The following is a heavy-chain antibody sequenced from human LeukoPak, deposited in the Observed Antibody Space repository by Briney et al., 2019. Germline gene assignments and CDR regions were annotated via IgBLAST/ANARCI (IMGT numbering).Heavy chain of an antibody. CDR1: GYTFTSYY. CDR3: AREGGGVYCSGGSCYSPQLYYFDY. CDR2: INPSGGST. V-gene: IGHV1-46*01. D-gene: IGHD2-15*01. J-gene: IGHJ4*02. Sequence: GASVKVSCKASGYTFTSYYMHWVRQAPGQGLEWMGIINPSGGSTSYAQKFQGRVTMTRDMSTSTVYMELSSLRSEDTAVYYCAREGGGVYCSGGSCYSPQLYYFDYWGQGTLVTVSS.